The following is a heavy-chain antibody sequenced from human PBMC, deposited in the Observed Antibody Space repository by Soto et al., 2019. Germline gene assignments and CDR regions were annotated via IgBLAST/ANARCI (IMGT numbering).Heavy chain of an antibody. Sequence: SETLALTGAVYVSSVRGDYLSWIRQPPGKGLEWIGEINHSGSTNYNPSLKSRVTISVDTSKNQFSLKLSSVTAADTAVYYCARGGYGDYVIDYWGQGTLVTAPQ. J-gene: IGHJ4*02. CDR3: ARGGYGDYVIDY. V-gene: IGHV4-34*01. CDR1: VSSVRGDY. D-gene: IGHD4-17*01. CDR2: INHSGST.